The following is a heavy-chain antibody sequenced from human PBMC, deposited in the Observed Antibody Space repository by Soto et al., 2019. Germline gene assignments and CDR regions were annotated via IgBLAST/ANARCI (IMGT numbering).Heavy chain of an antibody. Sequence: PSETLSLTCTVSGGSISSGGYYWSWIRQHPGKGLEWIGYIYYSGSTYYNPSLKSRVTISVDTSKNQFSLKLSSVTAADTAVYYCARAHLAVAGPYYFDYWGQGTLVTVS. V-gene: IGHV4-31*03. CDR1: GGSISSGGYY. CDR2: IYYSGST. CDR3: ARAHLAVAGPYYFDY. J-gene: IGHJ4*02. D-gene: IGHD6-19*01.